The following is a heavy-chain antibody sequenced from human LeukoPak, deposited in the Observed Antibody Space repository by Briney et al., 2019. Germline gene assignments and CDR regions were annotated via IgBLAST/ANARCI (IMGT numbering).Heavy chain of an antibody. D-gene: IGHD3-22*01. J-gene: IGHJ4*02. CDR1: GFTFSNAW. CDR2: IKSKTDGGTT. CDR3: TTSSLAYDSSGFDY. Sequence: GGSLRLSCAASGFTFSNAWMSRVRQAPGKGLEWVGRIKSKTDGGTTDYAAPVKGRFTISRDDSKNTLYLQMNSLKTEDTAVYYCTTSSLAYDSSGFDYWGQGTLVTVSS. V-gene: IGHV3-15*01.